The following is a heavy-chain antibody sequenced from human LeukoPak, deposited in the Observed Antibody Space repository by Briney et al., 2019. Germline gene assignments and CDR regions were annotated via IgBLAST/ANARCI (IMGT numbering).Heavy chain of an antibody. D-gene: IGHD3-9*01. V-gene: IGHV4-30-4*01. CDR2: IYYSGST. J-gene: IGHJ4*02. CDR1: GGSISSGDYY. CDR3: ATNYDIGPFDY. Sequence: SQTLSLTCTVSGGSISSGDYYWSWIRQPPRKGLEWIGYIYYSGSTYYNPSLKSRVTISVDTSKNQFSLRLSSVTAADTAVYYCATNYDIGPFDYWGQGTLVTVSS.